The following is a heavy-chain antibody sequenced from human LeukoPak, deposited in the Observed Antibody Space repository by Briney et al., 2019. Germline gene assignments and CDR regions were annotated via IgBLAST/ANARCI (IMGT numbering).Heavy chain of an antibody. J-gene: IGHJ4*02. V-gene: IGHV3-48*02. CDR1: GFTFSYYS. Sequence: TGGSLRLSCAVSGFTFSYYSMNWVRQAPGKGLEWVSYISSSGSTTYYADSVKGRFTVSRDNAKNSLYLQMNSLRDEDTAVYYCAFRPLGDCSSSTCYASDYWGRGTLVTVSS. CDR3: AFRPLGDCSSSTCYASDY. D-gene: IGHD2-2*01. CDR2: ISSSGSTT.